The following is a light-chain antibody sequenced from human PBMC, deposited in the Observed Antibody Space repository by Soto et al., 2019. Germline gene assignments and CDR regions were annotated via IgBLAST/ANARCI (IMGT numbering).Light chain of an antibody. CDR2: DVS. J-gene: IGLJ1*01. CDR3: CSYAGSYTYV. CDR1: SSDVGGYNY. Sequence: QSALTQPRSVSGSPGQSVTISCTGTSSDVGGYNYVSWHQQHPGKAPKLMIYDVSKRPSGVPDRFSGSKSGNTASLTISGLQAEDEADYYCCSYAGSYTYVFGTGTQVTVL. V-gene: IGLV2-11*01.